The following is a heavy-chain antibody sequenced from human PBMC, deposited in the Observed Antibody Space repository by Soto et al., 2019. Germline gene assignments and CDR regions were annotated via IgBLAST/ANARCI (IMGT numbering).Heavy chain of an antibody. V-gene: IGHV1-18*04. CDR3: ARYSSSSLTYYYYGMDV. Sequence: QVQLVQSGAEVKKPGASVKVSCKASGYTFTSYGISWVRQAPGQGLEWMGWISAYNGNTNYAQKLQGRVTITTDTSTSTAYMELRSLRSDDTAVYYCARYSSSSLTYYYYGMDVWGQGTTVTVSS. J-gene: IGHJ6*02. D-gene: IGHD6-6*01. CDR2: ISAYNGNT. CDR1: GYTFTSYG.